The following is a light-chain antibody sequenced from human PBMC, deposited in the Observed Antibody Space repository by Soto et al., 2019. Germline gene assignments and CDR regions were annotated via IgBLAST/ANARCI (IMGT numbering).Light chain of an antibody. CDR1: QSVSSXX. Sequence: EIVLTQSPGTLSLSPGERATLSCRASQSVSSXXLAWHQQNPGQAPRPLIYGASSRAIGIPDRFSGSGSGTDFTLTISRXEPEDFAVYYCQQYGSSPWTFGQGTKVEIK. CDR2: GAS. V-gene: IGKV3-20*01. J-gene: IGKJ1*01. CDR3: QQYGSSPWT.